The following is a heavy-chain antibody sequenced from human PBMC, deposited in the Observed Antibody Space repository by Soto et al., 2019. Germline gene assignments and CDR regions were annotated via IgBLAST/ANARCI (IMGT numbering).Heavy chain of an antibody. D-gene: IGHD5-12*01. CDR2: ISYDGSNK. CDR3: AKVMYGGYILYYFDY. J-gene: IGHJ4*02. CDR1: GFTFSSYG. Sequence: LRLSCAASGFTFSSYGMHWVRQAPGKGLEWVAVISYDGSNKYYADSVKGRFTISRDNSKNTLYLQMNSLRAEDTALYYCAKVMYGGYILYYFDYWGQGTLVTVSS. V-gene: IGHV3-30*18.